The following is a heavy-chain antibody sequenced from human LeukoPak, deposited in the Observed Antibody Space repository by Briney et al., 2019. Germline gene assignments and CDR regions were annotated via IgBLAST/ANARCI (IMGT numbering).Heavy chain of an antibody. CDR1: GYSFTSYW. Sequence: GEPLKISCKGSGYSFTSYWIGWVRQMPGKGLEWLGIIYPGDSDTRYSPSFQGQVTISADKSISTAYLQWSSLKASDTAMYYCARHELREQLVPCDYWGQGTLVTVSS. J-gene: IGHJ4*02. CDR2: IYPGDSDT. D-gene: IGHD6-6*01. CDR3: ARHELREQLVPCDY. V-gene: IGHV5-51*01.